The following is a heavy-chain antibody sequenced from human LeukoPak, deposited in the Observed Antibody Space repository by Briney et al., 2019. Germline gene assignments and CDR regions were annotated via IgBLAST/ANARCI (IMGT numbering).Heavy chain of an antibody. CDR3: ARRATTVTQETYYYYMDV. Sequence: GESLKISCKGFGYTFTNYWIGWVRQMPGKGLEWMGIIYPGDSDTRYSPSFQGQVTISADKSISTAYLQWSSLKASDTAMYYCARRATTVTQETYYYYMDVWGKGTTVTVSS. D-gene: IGHD4-11*01. J-gene: IGHJ6*03. V-gene: IGHV5-51*01. CDR2: IYPGDSDT. CDR1: GYTFTNYW.